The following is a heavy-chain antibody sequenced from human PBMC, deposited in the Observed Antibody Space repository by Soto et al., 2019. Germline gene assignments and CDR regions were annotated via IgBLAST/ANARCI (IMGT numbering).Heavy chain of an antibody. CDR1: GGTFSSYT. Sequence: SVKVSCKASGGTFSSYTISWVRQAPGQGLEWMGRIIPILGIANYAQKFQGRVTITADKSTSTAYMELSSLRSEDTAVYYCARGLGYCTNGVCPPPGYWGQGTLVTVSS. J-gene: IGHJ4*02. CDR3: ARGLGYCTNGVCPPPGY. D-gene: IGHD2-8*01. CDR2: IIPILGIA. V-gene: IGHV1-69*02.